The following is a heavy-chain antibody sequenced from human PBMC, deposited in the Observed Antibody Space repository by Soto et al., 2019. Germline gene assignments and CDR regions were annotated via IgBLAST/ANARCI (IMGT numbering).Heavy chain of an antibody. D-gene: IGHD2-15*01. J-gene: IGHJ6*02. CDR3: ARVYCSGGSCYSYYYYGMDV. CDR1: GGSVSCYC. V-gene: IGHV4-34*01. Sequence: SETLALSCAVYGGSVSCYCWSWSRQPPGKGLEWIGEINHSGSTNYNPSLKSRVTISVDTSKNQFSLKLSSVTAADTAVYYCARVYCSGGSCYSYYYYGMDVWGQGTTVTVSS. CDR2: INHSGST.